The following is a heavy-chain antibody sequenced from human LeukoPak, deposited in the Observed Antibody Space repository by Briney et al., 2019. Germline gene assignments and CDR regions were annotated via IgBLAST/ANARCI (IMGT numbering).Heavy chain of an antibody. CDR2: ISGSGGST. Sequence: GGSLRLSCAASGFTFSSYAMSWVRQAPGKVLEWVSAISGSGGSTYYADSVKGRFTISRDNSKNTLYLQMNSLRAEDTAVYYCAKRGIWFGELSLDYWGQGTLVTVSS. CDR1: GFTFSSYA. D-gene: IGHD3-10*01. V-gene: IGHV3-23*01. J-gene: IGHJ4*02. CDR3: AKRGIWFGELSLDY.